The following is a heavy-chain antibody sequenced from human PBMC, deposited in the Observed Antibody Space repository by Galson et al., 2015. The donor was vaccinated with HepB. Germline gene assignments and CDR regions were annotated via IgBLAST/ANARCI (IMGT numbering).Heavy chain of an antibody. Sequence: SLRLSCAASGFSFSDHYMSWIRQAPGRGLQWLSYISSSGATTDYAGSVKGRFTISRDNVEKSPSLQMNSLRAEDTAVYYCARHHCTSSSCYYDYWGQGTLVTVSS. CDR2: ISSSGATT. CDR3: ARHHCTSSSCYYDY. D-gene: IGHD3-22*01. CDR1: GFSFSDHY. J-gene: IGHJ4*02. V-gene: IGHV3-11*01.